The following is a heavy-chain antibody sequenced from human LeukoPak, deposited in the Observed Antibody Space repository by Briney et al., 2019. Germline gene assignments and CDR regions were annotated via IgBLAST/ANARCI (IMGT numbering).Heavy chain of an antibody. CDR1: GGTFSSYA. V-gene: IGHV1-69*01. D-gene: IGHD3-3*01. CDR2: IIPSFGTE. CDR3: AKAPGYDFLSGYFVRDEGSGAIDI. J-gene: IGHJ3*02. Sequence: SVKVSCKASGGTFSSYAISWVRQAPGQGLEWMGGIIPSFGTENYAQKCQSRVTITADEATCTAYMELSSLRSEDTAVYYCAKAPGYDFLSGYFVRDEGSGAIDIWGQGTMVTVSS.